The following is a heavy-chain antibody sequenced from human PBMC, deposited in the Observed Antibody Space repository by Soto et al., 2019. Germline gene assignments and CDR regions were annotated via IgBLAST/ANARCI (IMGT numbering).Heavy chain of an antibody. Sequence: QVQLQESGPGLVKPSETLSLTCTISGGSLSSYYWSWIRQPPGKGLEWIGYIYDSGSTNYNPSLKSRVTISLDTSKNQFSLKLTPVTAADTAVFYCAAPPRYWGQGTLVTVSS. D-gene: IGHD6-6*01. CDR3: AAPPRY. CDR2: IYDSGST. J-gene: IGHJ4*02. CDR1: GGSLSSYY. V-gene: IGHV4-59*01.